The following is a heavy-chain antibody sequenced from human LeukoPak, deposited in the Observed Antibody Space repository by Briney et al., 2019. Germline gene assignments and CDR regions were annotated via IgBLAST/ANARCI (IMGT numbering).Heavy chain of an antibody. CDR1: GGSISDYY. CDR2: MDYSGST. Sequence: SSETLSLTCTVSGGSISDYYWTWIRQSPGTGLEWIGYMDYSGSTAYNPSLKSRVTISVDTSKNQFSLKLSSVTAADTAVYYCARHGTIFGVVTPFDYWGQGTLVTVSS. V-gene: IGHV4-59*08. J-gene: IGHJ4*02. CDR3: ARHGTIFGVVTPFDY. D-gene: IGHD3-3*01.